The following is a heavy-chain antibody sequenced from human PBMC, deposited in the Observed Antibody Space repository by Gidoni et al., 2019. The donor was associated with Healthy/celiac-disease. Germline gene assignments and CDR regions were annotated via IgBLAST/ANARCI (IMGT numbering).Heavy chain of an antibody. J-gene: IGHJ4*02. CDR2: ISWNSGSI. Sequence: EVQLVESGGGLVQPGRSLRPSCSASGSTFDDYTMHWVRQAPGKGLEWVSGISWNSGSIGYADSVKGRFTISRDNAKNSLYLQMNSLRAEDTALYYCARGDGYNSPFDYWGQGTLVTVSS. D-gene: IGHD5-12*01. CDR1: GSTFDDYT. CDR3: ARGDGYNSPFDY. V-gene: IGHV3-9*01.